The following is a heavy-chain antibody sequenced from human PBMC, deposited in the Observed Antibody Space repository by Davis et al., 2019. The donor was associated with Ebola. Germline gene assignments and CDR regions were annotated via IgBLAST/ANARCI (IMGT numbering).Heavy chain of an antibody. J-gene: IGHJ4*02. Sequence: PGGSLRLSCAASGFTFSNAWMSWVRQTPGKGLEWVGRIKNKTEGGTTDYAAPVKGRFTISRDDSKNTLYLQMNSLKTEDTAVYYCTTSVIWGHDYWGQGTLVTVSS. CDR1: GFTFSNAW. D-gene: IGHD3-16*01. CDR2: IKNKTEGGTT. CDR3: TTSVIWGHDY. V-gene: IGHV3-15*01.